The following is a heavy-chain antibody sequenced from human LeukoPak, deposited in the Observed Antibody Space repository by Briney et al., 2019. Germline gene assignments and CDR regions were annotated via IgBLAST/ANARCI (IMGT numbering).Heavy chain of an antibody. V-gene: IGHV3-48*01. D-gene: IGHD2-2*01. CDR3: ARDFIRYCSSTSCNAFDI. CDR2: ISSSSSTI. J-gene: IGHJ3*02. Sequence: GGSLRLSCAASGFTFSSYSMNWVRQAPGKGLEWVSYISSSSSTIYYADSVKGRFTISRDNAKNSLYLQMNSLRAEDTAVYYCARDFIRYCSSTSCNAFDIWGQGTMVTVSS. CDR1: GFTFSSYS.